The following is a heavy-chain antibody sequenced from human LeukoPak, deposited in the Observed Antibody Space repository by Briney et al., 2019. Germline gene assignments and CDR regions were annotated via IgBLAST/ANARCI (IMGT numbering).Heavy chain of an antibody. CDR1: GYTFTGYY. CDR2: INPNSGGT. J-gene: IGHJ4*02. D-gene: IGHD1-26*01. V-gene: IGHV1-2*02. CDR3: ARAVPIVGADYFDY. Sequence: ASVKVSCKASGYTFTGYYMHWVRQAPGQGLEWMGWINPNSGGTNYAQKFQGRVTMTRDTSISTAYMELSRLRSDDTAVYYCARAVPIVGADYFDYWGQGTLVTVSS.